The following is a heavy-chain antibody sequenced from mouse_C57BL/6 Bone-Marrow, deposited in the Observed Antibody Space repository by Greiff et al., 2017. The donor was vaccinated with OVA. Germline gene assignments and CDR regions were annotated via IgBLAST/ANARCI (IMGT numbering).Heavy chain of an antibody. Sequence: VQLQQSGAELVKPGASVKMSCKASGYTFTSYWITWVKQRPGQGLEWIGDLYPGSGSTNYNEKFKSKATLTVDTSSSTAYMQLSSLTSEDSAVYYCARDGESYFDYWGQGTTLTVSS. CDR2: LYPGSGST. J-gene: IGHJ2*01. D-gene: IGHD2-3*01. V-gene: IGHV1-55*01. CDR1: GYTFTSYW. CDR3: ARDGESYFDY.